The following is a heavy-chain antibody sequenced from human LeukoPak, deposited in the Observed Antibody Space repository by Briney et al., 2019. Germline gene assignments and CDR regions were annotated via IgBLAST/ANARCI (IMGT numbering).Heavy chain of an antibody. V-gene: IGHV3-30*18. CDR3: AKGREQELSGDY. J-gene: IGHJ4*02. CDR1: GFTFSSYG. D-gene: IGHD3-10*01. CDR2: ISYDGSNK. Sequence: PGRSLRLSCAASGFTFSSYGMHWVRQAPGKGLEWVAVISYDGSNKYYADSVKGRFTISRDNSKNTLYLQMNSLRAEDTAVYYCAKGREQELSGDYWGQGTLVTVSS.